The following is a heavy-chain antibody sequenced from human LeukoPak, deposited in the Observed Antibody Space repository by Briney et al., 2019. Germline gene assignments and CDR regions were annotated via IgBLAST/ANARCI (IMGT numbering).Heavy chain of an antibody. J-gene: IGHJ4*02. D-gene: IGHD3-16*02. CDR3: ARDGSYDYVWGSYRYTPFDY. CDR1: GGSISSYY. Sequence: SETLSLTCTVSGGSISSYYWSWIRQPAGKGLEWIGRIYTSGSTNYNPSLKSRVTMSVDTSKNQFSLKLSSVTAADTAVYYCARDGSYDYVWGSYRYTPFDYWGQGTLVTVSS. V-gene: IGHV4-4*07. CDR2: IYTSGST.